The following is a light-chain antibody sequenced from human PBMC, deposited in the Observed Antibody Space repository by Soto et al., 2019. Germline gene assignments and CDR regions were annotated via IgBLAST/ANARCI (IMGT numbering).Light chain of an antibody. CDR2: GAA. CDR1: QSVTSNY. J-gene: IGKJ2*01. V-gene: IGKV3-20*01. Sequence: EIALTKSPGTLSLSPGERATLSCTASQSVTSNYLAWYQQKPGQTPRLLIYGAARRATGITDSFSGSGSGTYLSLTISRLEPEDFSVYYCQQYGGSPPYTFGQGTKLE. CDR3: QQYGGSPPYT.